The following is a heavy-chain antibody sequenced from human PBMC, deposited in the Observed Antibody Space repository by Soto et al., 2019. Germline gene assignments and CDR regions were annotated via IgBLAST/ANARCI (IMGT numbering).Heavy chain of an antibody. Sequence: GGSLRLSCAASGFNVNSDYMNWVRQTPGKGLEWVASIYSGETTYYADSVRGRFTISSDKSKNTLYFQLSSLRVEDTAVYYCTRDGRGLGRLSLFEYWGQGVLVTVSS. CDR2: IYSGETT. CDR3: TRDGRGLGRLSLFEY. D-gene: IGHD2-21*02. V-gene: IGHV3-53*01. J-gene: IGHJ4*02. CDR1: GFNVNSDY.